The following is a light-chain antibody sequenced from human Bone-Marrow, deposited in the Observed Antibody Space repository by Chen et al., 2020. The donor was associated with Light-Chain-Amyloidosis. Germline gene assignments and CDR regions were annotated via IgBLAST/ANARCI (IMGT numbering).Light chain of an antibody. Sequence: SYVLTQPSSVSVAPGQTATIACGGNNIGSTSVHWYQQTPGQAPLLVVYDDSDRPSGIPERLSGPNSGNMATLTISRVEAGDEADYYCQVWDRSSDRPVFGGGTKLTVL. J-gene: IGLJ3*02. CDR2: DDS. CDR3: QVWDRSSDRPV. V-gene: IGLV3-21*02. CDR1: NIGSTS.